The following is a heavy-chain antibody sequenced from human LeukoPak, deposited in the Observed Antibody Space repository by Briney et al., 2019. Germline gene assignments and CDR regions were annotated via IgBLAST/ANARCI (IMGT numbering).Heavy chain of an antibody. V-gene: IGHV5-51*01. D-gene: IGHD5-24*01. J-gene: IGHJ4*02. Sequence: GESLNISCKGSGYSFTSYWIGWVRQMPGQGLEWMGIIYPADSDTRYSPAFQGQVTISADKSINTAYLQWTSLKASDTAMYYCARRKGDGYNSPFDYWGQGTLVTVSS. CDR2: IYPADSDT. CDR3: ARRKGDGYNSPFDY. CDR1: GYSFTSYW.